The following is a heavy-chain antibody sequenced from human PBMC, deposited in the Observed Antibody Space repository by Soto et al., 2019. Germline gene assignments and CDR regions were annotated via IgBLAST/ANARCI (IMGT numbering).Heavy chain of an antibody. V-gene: IGHV3-7*01. Sequence: GGSLRLSCAASGFTFSSYWMSWVRQAPGKGLEWVANIKQDGSEKYYVDSVKGRFTISRDNAKNSLYLQMNSLRAEDTAVYYCARMPSGFVAGTVYFDYWGQGTLVTVSS. CDR1: GFTFSSYW. J-gene: IGHJ4*02. D-gene: IGHD6-19*01. CDR3: ARMPSGFVAGTVYFDY. CDR2: IKQDGSEK.